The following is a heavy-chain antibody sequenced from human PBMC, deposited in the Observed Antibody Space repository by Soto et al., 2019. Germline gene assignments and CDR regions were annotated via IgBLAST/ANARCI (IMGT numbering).Heavy chain of an antibody. CDR1: GFTFSNFP. V-gene: IGHV3-30-3*01. CDR2: ISNDGSTK. D-gene: IGHD3-22*01. Sequence: PGGSLRLSCAASGFTFSNFPMHWVRQAPGKGLEWAALISNDGSTKFYADSVRGRFTVSRDNSQDILYLQMNSLRSDDTAVYYCARSFYDRSGFRLALPTYWGQGTLVTVSS. CDR3: ARSFYDRSGFRLALPTY. J-gene: IGHJ4*02.